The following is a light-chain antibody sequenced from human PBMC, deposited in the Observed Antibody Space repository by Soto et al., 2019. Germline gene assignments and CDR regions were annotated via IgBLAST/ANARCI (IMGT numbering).Light chain of an antibody. Sequence: EIVLTQSPGTLSLSPGERATLSCKAGRSVSSNFLAWNQRKPGRAPGLLIYGASYRATDIPYRFSGSGSGTDFTLTITRLEPEDFAVYYCQQYGTSPPTFGQGTKVEI. CDR1: RSVSSNF. CDR2: GAS. V-gene: IGKV3-20*01. J-gene: IGKJ1*01. CDR3: QQYGTSPPT.